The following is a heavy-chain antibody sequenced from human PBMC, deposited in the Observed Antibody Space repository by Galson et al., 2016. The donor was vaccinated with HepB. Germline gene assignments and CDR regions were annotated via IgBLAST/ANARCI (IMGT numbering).Heavy chain of an antibody. V-gene: IGHV3-23*01. CDR1: GFTFNHYA. D-gene: IGHD1-26*01. J-gene: IGHJ4*02. CDR2: VSAGAEAT. CDR3: GPEWDEGRKTSGTYD. Sequence: LRLSCAASGFTFNHYAMTWVRQAPGKGLEWVSTVSAGAEATYYADSVKGRFTISRDTSKNTLTLQMNSLRAEDTAVYYYGPEWDEGRKTSGTYDWGEGTLVTVSS.